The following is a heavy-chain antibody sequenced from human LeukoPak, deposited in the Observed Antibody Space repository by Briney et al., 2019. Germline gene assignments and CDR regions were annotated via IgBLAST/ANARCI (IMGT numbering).Heavy chain of an antibody. J-gene: IGHJ4*02. Sequence: ASVKVSCKASGYTFTGYYMHWVRQAPGQGLEWMGWINPNSGGTNYAQKFQGRVTMTRDTSISTAYMELSRLRSDDTAVYYCARGECSGGSCYAIDYWGQGTLVTVSS. CDR1: GYTFTGYY. D-gene: IGHD2-15*01. CDR3: ARGECSGGSCYAIDY. CDR2: INPNSGGT. V-gene: IGHV1-2*02.